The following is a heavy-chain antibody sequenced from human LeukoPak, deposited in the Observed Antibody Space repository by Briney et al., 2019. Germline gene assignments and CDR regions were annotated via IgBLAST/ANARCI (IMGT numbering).Heavy chain of an antibody. CDR1: GGSISSSSYY. CDR2: IYYSGST. Sequence: SETLSLTCTVSGGSISSSSYYWGWIRQPPGKGLEWIGSIYYSGSTYYNPSLKSRVTISVDTSKNQFSLKLSSVTAAGTAVYYCARDSSSSWYGGMDVWGQGTTVTVSS. J-gene: IGHJ6*02. D-gene: IGHD6-13*01. V-gene: IGHV4-39*07. CDR3: ARDSSSSWYGGMDV.